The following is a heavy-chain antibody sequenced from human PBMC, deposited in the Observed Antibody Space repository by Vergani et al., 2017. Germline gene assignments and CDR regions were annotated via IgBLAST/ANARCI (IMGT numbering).Heavy chain of an antibody. Sequence: EVQLVESGGGLVQPGGSLRLSCATSGFTFSSFWMSWVRQAPGKGLEWVANIKQDGREEYYVDSVKGRFTISRDNAKNSMYLQMNSLRPEDTAVYYCAKVGGSSGYSFDYWGQGTLVTVSS. CDR2: IKQDGREE. J-gene: IGHJ4*02. CDR1: GFTFSSFW. D-gene: IGHD6-13*01. CDR3: AKVGGSSGYSFDY. V-gene: IGHV3-7*01.